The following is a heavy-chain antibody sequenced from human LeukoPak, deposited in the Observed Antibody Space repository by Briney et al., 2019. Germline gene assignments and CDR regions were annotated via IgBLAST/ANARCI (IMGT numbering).Heavy chain of an antibody. CDR3: ARQAPLRDFWSGYYKGLNAHHDY. V-gene: IGHV1-2*02. CDR1: GYTFTGYY. Sequence: ASVKVSCKASGYTFTGYYMHWVRQAPGQGLEWMGWINPNSGGTNYAQKFQGRVTMTRDTSISTAYMELSRLRSDDTAVYYCARQAPLRDFWSGYYKGLNAHHDYWGQGTLVTVSS. CDR2: INPNSGGT. J-gene: IGHJ4*02. D-gene: IGHD3-3*01.